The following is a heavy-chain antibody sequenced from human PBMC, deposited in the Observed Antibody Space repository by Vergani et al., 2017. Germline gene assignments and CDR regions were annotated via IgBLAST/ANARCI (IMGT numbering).Heavy chain of an antibody. CDR2: ISGSGGST. CDR3: AKENRERSSNYYDSSGYRYYFDY. CDR1: GFTFSSYA. J-gene: IGHJ4*02. V-gene: IGHV3-23*01. D-gene: IGHD3-22*01. Sequence: EVQLLESGGGLVQPGGSLRLSCAASGFTFSSYAMSWVRQAPGKGLEWVSAISGSGGSTYYADSVKGRFTISRDNSKNTLYLQMNSLRAEDTAVYYCAKENRERSSNYYDSSGYRYYFDYWGQGTLVTVSS.